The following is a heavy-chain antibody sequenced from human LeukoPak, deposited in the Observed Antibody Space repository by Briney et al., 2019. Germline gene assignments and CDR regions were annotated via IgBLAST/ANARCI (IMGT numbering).Heavy chain of an antibody. Sequence: PGGSLRLSCAASGFTFSSYWMSWVRQAPGKGLEWVSYISSSSSTIYYADSVKGRFTISRDNAKNSLYLQMNSLRAEDTAVYYCARDLGVDIVATISDYMDVWGKGTTVTVSS. V-gene: IGHV3-48*04. CDR2: ISSSSSTI. CDR3: ARDLGVDIVATISDYMDV. D-gene: IGHD5-12*01. CDR1: GFTFSSYW. J-gene: IGHJ6*03.